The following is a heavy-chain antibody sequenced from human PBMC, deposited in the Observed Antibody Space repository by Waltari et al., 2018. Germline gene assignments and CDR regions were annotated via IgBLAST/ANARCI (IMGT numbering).Heavy chain of an antibody. J-gene: IGHJ4*02. CDR3: ARRPTVTKNRCDV. V-gene: IGHV4-38-2*01. CDR1: GGSISGGYG. CDR2: TYGSDARA. D-gene: IGHD4-4*01. Sequence: QVQLQESGPAVVKPSETLSLTCAVSGGSISGGYGWSWIRQAPGKGLEWIGTTYGSDARAYYNPSHKSRVTSSKDTAKNQFSLRLNSMTAADTAVYSCARRPTVTKNRCDVWGPGVLVTVSS.